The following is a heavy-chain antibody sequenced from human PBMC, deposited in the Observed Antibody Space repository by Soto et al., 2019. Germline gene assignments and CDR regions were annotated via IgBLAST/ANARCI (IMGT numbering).Heavy chain of an antibody. D-gene: IGHD5-12*01. CDR1: GFTFSSYW. J-gene: IGHJ4*02. Sequence: GGSLRLSCAASGFTFSSYWMHWVRQAPGKGLVWVSRIKGDGSETNYADSVKGRFTISRDNAKNTLYLQLNSLRAEDTAVYYCLRGNSGYGNFDYWGQGTRVTVYS. V-gene: IGHV3-74*01. CDR2: IKGDGSET. CDR3: LRGNSGYGNFDY.